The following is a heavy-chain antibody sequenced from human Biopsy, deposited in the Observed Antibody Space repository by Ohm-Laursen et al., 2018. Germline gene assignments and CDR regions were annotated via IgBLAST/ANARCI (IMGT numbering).Heavy chain of an antibody. D-gene: IGHD5/OR15-5a*01. CDR3: ARPSGGVSTIGFDP. V-gene: IGHV1-2*05. Sequence: SVNVSCRASGYDFLDFHIHWVRQVPGQGLEWIGHINPHTGVTKYAQKFLDRITMTGDTSISTAYMDLSRLTSADTGIYYCARPSGGVSTIGFDPWGQGTLVIVSS. CDR2: INPHTGVT. J-gene: IGHJ5*02. CDR1: GYDFLDFH.